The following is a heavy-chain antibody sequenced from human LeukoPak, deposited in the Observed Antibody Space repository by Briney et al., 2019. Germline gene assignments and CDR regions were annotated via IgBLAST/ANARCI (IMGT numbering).Heavy chain of an antibody. CDR1: GFTFDDYA. CDR2: IRGDGGRT. Sequence: GGSLRLSRVVSGFTFDDYAMHWVRQGPGKGLELVSLIRGDGGRTYYADSVKGRLTISRDNSKNSLYLEMNSLRTDDTALYYCAKDILSGFYETVDHWGQGTLVTDCS. J-gene: IGHJ4*02. CDR3: AKDILSGFYETVDH. D-gene: IGHD6-19*01. V-gene: IGHV3-43*02.